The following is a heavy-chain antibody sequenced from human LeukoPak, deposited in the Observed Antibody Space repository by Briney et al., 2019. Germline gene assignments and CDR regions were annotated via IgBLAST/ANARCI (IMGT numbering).Heavy chain of an antibody. CDR1: GGSISSYY. J-gene: IGHJ4*02. D-gene: IGHD5-18*01. CDR2: IYYSGST. Sequence: PSETLSLTCTVSGGSISSYYWSWIRQPPGKGLEWIGYIYYSGSTNYNPSLKSRVTISVDTSKNQFSLKLSSVTAADTAVYYCARSMVTSPTSYYFDYWGQGTLVTVSS. V-gene: IGHV4-59*08. CDR3: ARSMVTSPTSYYFDY.